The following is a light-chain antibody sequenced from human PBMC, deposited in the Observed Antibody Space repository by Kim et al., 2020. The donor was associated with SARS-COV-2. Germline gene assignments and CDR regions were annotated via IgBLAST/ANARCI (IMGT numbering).Light chain of an antibody. J-gene: IGKJ2*01. CDR3: QQYGSSPIYT. V-gene: IGKV3-20*01. CDR1: QSVSSSY. Sequence: EIVLTQSPGTLSFSPGERATLSCRASQSVSSSYLAWYQQKPGQAPRLLIYGASSRATGIPDRFSGSGSGTDFTLTISRLEPEDFAVYYCQQYGSSPIYTFGHGTKLEI. CDR2: GAS.